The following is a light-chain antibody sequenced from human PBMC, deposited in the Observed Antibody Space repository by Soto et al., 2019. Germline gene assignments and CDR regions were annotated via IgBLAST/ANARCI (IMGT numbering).Light chain of an antibody. V-gene: IGLV3-25*02. Sequence: SYDLTQPPSVSVSPGQTARITCSGDGLPNQYGFWYQQKPGQAPVLIIYKNTQRPSGIPERFSGSSSGTTVTLTITGVQAEDEADYYCQSTDNSGTYVFGTGTKVTVL. CDR2: KNT. CDR1: GLPNQY. J-gene: IGLJ1*01. CDR3: QSTDNSGTYV.